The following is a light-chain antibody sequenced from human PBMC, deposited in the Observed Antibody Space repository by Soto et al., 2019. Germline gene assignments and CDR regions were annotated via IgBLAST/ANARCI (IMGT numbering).Light chain of an antibody. Sequence: DIQITDSPSSLSASVGDRVTITCQASQDISNYLNWYQQKPGKAPKLLIYDASNLETGVPSRFSGSGSGTDFTFTISSLQPEDIATYYCQQYDNLLTFGGGTKVDIK. CDR1: QDISNY. J-gene: IGKJ4*01. CDR2: DAS. V-gene: IGKV1-33*01. CDR3: QQYDNLLT.